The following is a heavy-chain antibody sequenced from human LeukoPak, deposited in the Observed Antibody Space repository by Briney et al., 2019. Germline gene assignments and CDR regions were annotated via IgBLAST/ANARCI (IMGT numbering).Heavy chain of an antibody. CDR2: INPNSGGT. CDR1: GYTFTGYY. D-gene: IGHD3-22*01. J-gene: IGHJ1*01. CDR3: ASDYHDSSGYYTGYFQH. V-gene: IGHV1-2*04. Sequence: GASVKVSCKASGYTFTGYYMHWVQQAPGQGLEWMGWINPNSGGTNYAQKFQGWVTMTRDTSISTAYMELSRLRSDDTAVYYCASDYHDSSGYYTGYFQHWGQGTLVTVSS.